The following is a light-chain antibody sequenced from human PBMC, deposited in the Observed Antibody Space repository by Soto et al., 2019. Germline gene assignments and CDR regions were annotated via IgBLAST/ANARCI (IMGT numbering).Light chain of an antibody. Sequence: EIVMTQSPATLSVSPGERATLSCRASRSVSSNLAWYQQKPGQPPRLLIYGASTRATGIPARFSGSGSGTEFTLTISSLQSEDFAVYYCQQYNKWPPLTFGGGTKVEIK. V-gene: IGKV3-15*01. CDR2: GAS. CDR3: QQYNKWPPLT. CDR1: RSVSSN. J-gene: IGKJ4*01.